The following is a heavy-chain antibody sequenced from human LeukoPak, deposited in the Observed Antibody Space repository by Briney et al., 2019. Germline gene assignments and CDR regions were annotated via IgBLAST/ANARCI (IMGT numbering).Heavy chain of an antibody. CDR2: INPNSGGT. D-gene: IGHD1-26*01. CDR1: GYTFIGDY. Sequence: ASVKVSCKASGYTFIGDYLHWVRQAPGQGLEWMGWINPNSGGTNYAQNFQGRVTMTRDTSISTAYMELSGLTSDDTAVYYCAREAIVGRTIVEFDYWGQGTLVTVSS. V-gene: IGHV1-2*02. J-gene: IGHJ4*02. CDR3: AREAIVGRTIVEFDY.